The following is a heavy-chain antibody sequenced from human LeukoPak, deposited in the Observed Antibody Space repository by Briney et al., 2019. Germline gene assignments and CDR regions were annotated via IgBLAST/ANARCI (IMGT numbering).Heavy chain of an antibody. CDR1: GGTFSSYA. Sequence: SVKVSCKASGGTFSSYAISWVRQAPGQGLEWMGGIIPIFGTANYAQKFQGRVTITTDESTSTAYMELSSLRSEDTAVYYCASGVFSRPYYFDYWGQGTLVTVSS. D-gene: IGHD3-10*01. J-gene: IGHJ4*02. CDR2: IIPIFGTA. CDR3: ASGVFSRPYYFDY. V-gene: IGHV1-69*05.